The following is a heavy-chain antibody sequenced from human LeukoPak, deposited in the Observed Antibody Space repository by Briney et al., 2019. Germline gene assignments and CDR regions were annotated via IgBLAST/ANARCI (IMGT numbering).Heavy chain of an antibody. D-gene: IGHD4-11*01. CDR2: IYTSGST. CDR1: GGSISSYY. V-gene: IGHV4-4*07. J-gene: IGHJ6*03. CDR3: ARIKTTVTYGFYYYYMDV. Sequence: SETLSLTCTVSGGSISSYYWSWIRQPAGKGLGWIGRIYTSGSTNYNPSLKSRVTMSVDTSKNQFSLKLSSVTAADTAVYYCARIKTTVTYGFYYYYMDVWGKGTTVTVSS.